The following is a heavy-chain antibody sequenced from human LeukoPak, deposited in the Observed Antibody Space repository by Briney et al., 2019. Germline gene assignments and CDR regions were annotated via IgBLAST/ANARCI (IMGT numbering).Heavy chain of an antibody. J-gene: IGHJ2*01. CDR1: GGSISSSSYY. D-gene: IGHD3-22*01. Sequence: PSETLSLTCTVSGGSISSSSYYWGWIRQPPGMGLEWIGSIYYSRSTYYNPSLKSRVTISVDTSKNQFSLKLSSLTAADTAVYYCARGVTMIVVVIHDWYFDLWGRGTLVTVSS. V-gene: IGHV4-39*01. CDR2: IYYSRST. CDR3: ARGVTMIVVVIHDWYFDL.